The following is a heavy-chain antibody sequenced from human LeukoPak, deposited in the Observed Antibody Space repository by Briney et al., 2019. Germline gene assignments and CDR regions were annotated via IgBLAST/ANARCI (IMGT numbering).Heavy chain of an antibody. CDR3: ARGYSSSSRRYFDY. CDR2: IYYSGST. CDR1: GGSISSYY. J-gene: IGHJ4*02. D-gene: IGHD6-6*01. Sequence: SETLSLTCTVSGGSISSYYWSWIRQPPGKGLEWIGYIYYSGSTNYNPSLKSRVTISVDTSKNQFSLKLSSVTAADTAVYYCARGYSSSSRRYFDYWGQGTLVTVSS. V-gene: IGHV4-59*01.